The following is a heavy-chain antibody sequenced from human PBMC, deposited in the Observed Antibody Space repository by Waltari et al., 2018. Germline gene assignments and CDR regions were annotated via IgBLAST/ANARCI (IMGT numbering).Heavy chain of an antibody. J-gene: IGHJ5*02. CDR3: ARRGRYDILTGYYDWFDP. CDR2: INHSGST. CDR1: GGSFSGYY. Sequence: QVQLQQWGAGLLKPSETLSLTCAVYGGSFSGYYWSWIRQPPGKGLEWIGEINHSGSTNYNPSLKSRVTISVDTSKNQFSLKLSSVTAADTAVYYCARRGRYDILTGYYDWFDPWGQGTLVTVSS. V-gene: IGHV4-34*01. D-gene: IGHD3-9*01.